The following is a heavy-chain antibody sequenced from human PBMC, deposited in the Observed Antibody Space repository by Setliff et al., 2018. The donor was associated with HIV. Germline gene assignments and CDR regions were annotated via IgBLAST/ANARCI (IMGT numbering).Heavy chain of an antibody. Sequence: QPGGSLRLSCAASGFIFSNYEMNWVRQAPGKGLEWVSYISSSGTTKYYADSVKGRFTISRDNAQNSLNLQMNNLTAEDTSVYYCARYGDGFDYWGQGTLVTVSS. CDR2: ISSSGTTK. D-gene: IGHD2-21*02. V-gene: IGHV3-48*03. CDR3: ARYGDGFDY. CDR1: GFIFSNYE. J-gene: IGHJ4*02.